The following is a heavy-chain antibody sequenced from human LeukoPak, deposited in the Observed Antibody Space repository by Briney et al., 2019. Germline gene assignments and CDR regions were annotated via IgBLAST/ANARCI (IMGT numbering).Heavy chain of an antibody. J-gene: IGHJ4*02. D-gene: IGHD3-3*01. CDR3: AREMGYDFWSGYYATDY. CDR1: GFTFDDYA. CDR2: ISYDGSNK. Sequence: GGSLRLSCAASGFTFDDYAMHWVRQAPGKGLEWVAVISYDGSNKYYADSVKGRFTISRDNSKNTLYLQMNSLRAEDTAVYYCAREMGYDFWSGYYATDYWGQGTLVTVSS. V-gene: IGHV3-30*04.